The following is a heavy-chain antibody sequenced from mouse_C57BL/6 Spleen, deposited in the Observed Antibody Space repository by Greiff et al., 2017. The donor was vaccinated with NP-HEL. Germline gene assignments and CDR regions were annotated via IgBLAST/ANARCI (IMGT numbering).Heavy chain of an antibody. CDR3: ARDGSSLGYFDV. J-gene: IGHJ1*03. Sequence: VQLQQSGAELVRPGTSVKVSCKASGYAFTNYLIEWVKQRPGQGLEWIGVINPGSGGTNYNEKFKGKATLTADKSSSTAYMQLSSLTSEDSAVYFCARDGSSLGYFDVWGTGTTVTVSS. CDR1: GYAFTNYL. D-gene: IGHD1-1*01. CDR2: INPGSGGT. V-gene: IGHV1-54*01.